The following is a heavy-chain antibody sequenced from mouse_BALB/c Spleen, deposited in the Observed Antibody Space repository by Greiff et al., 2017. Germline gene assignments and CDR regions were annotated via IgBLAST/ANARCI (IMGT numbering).Heavy chain of an antibody. CDR2: ISYDGSN. CDR3: ARGERFAY. Sequence: DVKLVESGPGLVKPSQSLSLTCSVTGYSITSGYYWNWIRQFPGNKLEWMGYISYDGSNNYNPSLKNRISITRDTSKNQFFLKLNSVTTEDTATYYCARGERFAYWGQGTLVTVSA. CDR1: GYSITSGYY. V-gene: IGHV3-6*02. J-gene: IGHJ3*01.